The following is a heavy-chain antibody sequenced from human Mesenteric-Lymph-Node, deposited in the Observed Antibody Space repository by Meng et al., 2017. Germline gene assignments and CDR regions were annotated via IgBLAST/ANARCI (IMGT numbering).Heavy chain of an antibody. D-gene: IGHD6-19*01. CDR3: GTLKYTSGFYGPAY. CDR2: ISTNTGNP. V-gene: IGHV7-4-1*02. CDR1: GYTFTRYP. Sequence: QVQRVPAGSELKKPGAAVTVSCKASGYTFTRYPMNWVRQAPGQGLEWMGWISTNTGNPTYAQGFTGRFVFSVDTSVSTAYLQISSLKAEDTAVYYCGTLKYTSGFYGPAYWGQGALVTVSS. J-gene: IGHJ4*02.